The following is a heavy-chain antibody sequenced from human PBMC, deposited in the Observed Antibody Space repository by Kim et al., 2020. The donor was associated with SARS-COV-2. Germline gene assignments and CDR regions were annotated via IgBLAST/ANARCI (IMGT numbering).Heavy chain of an antibody. J-gene: IGHJ5*02. CDR1: GYRFANFW. Sequence: GESLKISCQGSGYRFANFWIAWVRQMPGKGLEWMGIIYPDDSDTKYNPSFEGQVTISADKSISTAYLQWTSLKASDTAMYYCVRHVGVGGNAGDHWGQGTLVTVSS. CDR2: IYPDDSDT. CDR3: VRHVGVGGNAGDH. V-gene: IGHV5-51*01. D-gene: IGHD2-15*01.